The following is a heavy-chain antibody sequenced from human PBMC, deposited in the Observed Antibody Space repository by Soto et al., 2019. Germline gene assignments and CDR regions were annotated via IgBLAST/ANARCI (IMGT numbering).Heavy chain of an antibody. CDR3: ARGYGDSDY. J-gene: IGHJ4*02. CDR1: GGSFSGYY. Sequence: SETLSLTCAVYGGSFSGYYWSWIRQPPGKGLEWIGEINHSGSTNYNPSIKSRVTISVDTSKNQFSLKLSSVTAADTAVYYCARGYGDSDYWGQGTLVTVSS. D-gene: IGHD4-17*01. V-gene: IGHV4-34*01. CDR2: INHSGST.